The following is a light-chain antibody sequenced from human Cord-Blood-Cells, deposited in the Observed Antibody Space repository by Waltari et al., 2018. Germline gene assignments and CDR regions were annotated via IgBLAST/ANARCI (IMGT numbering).Light chain of an antibody. CDR3: QVWDSSSDHWV. Sequence: SYVLTQPPSVSVAPGKTARITCGGNNIGSKSVHWYQQKPGQAPVLVVYDDSDRPSGIPGRFSGSNSGNTATLTIIRVEAGDEADYYCQVWDSSSDHWVFGGGTKLTIL. CDR2: DDS. CDR1: NIGSKS. V-gene: IGLV3-21*03. J-gene: IGLJ3*02.